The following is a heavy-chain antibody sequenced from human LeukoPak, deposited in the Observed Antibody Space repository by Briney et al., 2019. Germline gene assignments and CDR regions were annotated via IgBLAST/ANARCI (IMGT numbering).Heavy chain of an antibody. CDR1: GFTLSTYV. D-gene: IGHD1-26*01. CDR3: AKLVGATMTSDY. Sequence: PGGSLRLSCAASGFTLSTYVMTWVRQAPRKGLEWVSSISRSGDTTYYGDSVKGRFTISRDNSKNTLYLQMNSLRGDDTAIYYCAKLVGATMTSDYWGQGILVTVS. CDR2: ISRSGDTT. V-gene: IGHV3-23*01. J-gene: IGHJ4*02.